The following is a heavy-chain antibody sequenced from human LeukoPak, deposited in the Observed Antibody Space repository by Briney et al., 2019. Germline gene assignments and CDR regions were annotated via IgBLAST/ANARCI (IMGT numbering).Heavy chain of an antibody. CDR1: GFTFSSYW. J-gene: IGHJ4*02. Sequence: GGSLRLSCAASGFTFSSYWMHWVRQAPGKGLVWVSRINSDGSSTSYADSVKGRFTISRDNAKNTLYLQMNSLRAEGTAVYYCARTHQTWIQLWGSYYFDYWGQGTLVTVSS. CDR3: ARTHQTWIQLWGSYYFDY. V-gene: IGHV3-74*01. D-gene: IGHD5-18*01. CDR2: INSDGSST.